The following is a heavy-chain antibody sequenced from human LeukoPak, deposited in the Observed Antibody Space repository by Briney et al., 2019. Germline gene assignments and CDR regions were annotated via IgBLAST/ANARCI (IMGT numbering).Heavy chain of an antibody. D-gene: IGHD6-19*01. CDR3: AREYSSGWNWFDP. CDR2: ISSSSSTI. Sequence: GGSLRLSCAASGFTFSSYSMNWVRQAPGKGLEWVSYISSSSSTIYYADSVKGRFTISRDNAKNSLYLQMNSLRAEDTAVYYCAREYSSGWNWFDPWGQGTLVTVSS. V-gene: IGHV3-48*01. CDR1: GFTFSSYS. J-gene: IGHJ5*02.